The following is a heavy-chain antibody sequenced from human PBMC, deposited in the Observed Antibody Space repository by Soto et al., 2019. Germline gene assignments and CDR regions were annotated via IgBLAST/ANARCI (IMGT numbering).Heavy chain of an antibody. CDR3: TTDPPIVADGYYFDY. J-gene: IGHJ4*02. Sequence: VQLVESGGGLVKPGGSLRLSCAASGFTFSNAWMSWVRQAPGKGLEWVGRIKSKTDGGTTDYAAPVKGRFTISRDDSKNTLYLQMNSLKTEDTAVYYCTTDPPIVADGYYFDYWGQGTLVTVSS. V-gene: IGHV3-15*01. D-gene: IGHD5-12*01. CDR2: IKSKTDGGTT. CDR1: GFTFSNAW.